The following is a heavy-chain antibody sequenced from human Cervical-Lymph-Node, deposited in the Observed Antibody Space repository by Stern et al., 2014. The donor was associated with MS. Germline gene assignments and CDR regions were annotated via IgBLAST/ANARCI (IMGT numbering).Heavy chain of an antibody. CDR1: GFTFSSYG. CDR3: ARGHIPYAYNYLFDY. CDR2: AWYDGSTA. V-gene: IGHV3-33*01. Sequence: VQLVESGGGVVQPGTSLRLSCAASGFTFSSYGMHWVRQAPGKGLEWVAIAWYDGSTAYYTNSVKGRFTISRDNSKNTLSLQMNSLTAEDTAVYYCARGHIPYAYNYLFDYWGQGTLVTVSS. J-gene: IGHJ4*02. D-gene: IGHD5-24*01.